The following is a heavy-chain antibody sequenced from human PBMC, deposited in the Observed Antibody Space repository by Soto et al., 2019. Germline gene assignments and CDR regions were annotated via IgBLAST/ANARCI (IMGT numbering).Heavy chain of an antibody. Sequence: SVKVYCNASGGTFSSYAISWVRQAPGQGLEWMGGIIPIFGTANYAQKFQGRVTITADESTSTAYMELSSLRSEDTAVYYCARERAAMAYYDGRHVWRKGTRVTV. J-gene: IGHJ6*04. CDR3: ARERAAMAYYDGRHV. D-gene: IGHD5-18*01. CDR2: IIPIFGTA. CDR1: GGTFSSYA. V-gene: IGHV1-69*13.